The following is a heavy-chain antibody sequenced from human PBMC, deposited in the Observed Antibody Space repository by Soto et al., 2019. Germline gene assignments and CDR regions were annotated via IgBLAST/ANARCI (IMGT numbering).Heavy chain of an antibody. V-gene: IGHV1-69*06. J-gene: IGHJ6*03. CDR2: IIPIFGTA. CDR3: ARDLGNCSSTRCEDVDYYYCMDV. D-gene: IGHD2-2*01. Sequence: SVKVSCKASGGTFSSYAISWVRQAPGQGLEWMGGIIPIFGTANYAQKFQGRVTITADKSTSTAYMELSSLRSEDTAVYYCARDLGNCSSTRCEDVDYYYCMDVWGKGTTVTVSS. CDR1: GGTFSSYA.